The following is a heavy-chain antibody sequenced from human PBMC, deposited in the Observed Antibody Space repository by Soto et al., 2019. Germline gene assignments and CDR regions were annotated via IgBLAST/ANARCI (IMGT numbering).Heavy chain of an antibody. J-gene: IGHJ6*02. D-gene: IGHD6-6*01. CDR3: PREIAPRPGFYYYYSMYV. CDR2: IWYDGSNK. V-gene: IGHV3-33*01. CDR1: GFTFSSYG. Sequence: QVQLVESGGGVVQPGRSLRLSCAASGFTFSSYGMHWVRQAPGKGLEWVAVIWYDGSNKYYAESVKGRFTISRDNSKSPLYLQMNSLRAEDTAVYYCPREIAPRPGFYYYYSMYVWGQGTTVTVSS.